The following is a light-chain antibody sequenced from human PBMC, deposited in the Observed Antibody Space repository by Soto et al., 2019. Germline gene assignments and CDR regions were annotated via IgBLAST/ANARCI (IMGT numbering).Light chain of an antibody. CDR1: SSDVGYYNY. Sequence: QSVLTQPASVSGSPGQSITISCTGTSSDVGYYNYVSWFQQRPGKAPKLMIYEVVNRPSGVSIRFSGSKSGDTASLTITGLQAEDEADYYCSSYAAGSIYVFGTGTKVTVL. J-gene: IGLJ1*01. V-gene: IGLV2-14*01. CDR3: SSYAAGSIYV. CDR2: EVV.